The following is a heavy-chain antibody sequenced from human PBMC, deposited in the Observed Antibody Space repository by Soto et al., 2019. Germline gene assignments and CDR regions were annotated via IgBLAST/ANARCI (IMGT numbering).Heavy chain of an antibody. CDR3: ARDLGTRQPS. J-gene: IGHJ4*02. Sequence: PSETLSLTCAVSGGSISSGGYSWSWIRQPPGKGLEWIGYIYHSGSTYYNPSLKSRVTISVDKSKNQFSLKLSSVTAADTAVYYCARDLGTRQPSWGQGTLVTVSS. V-gene: IGHV4-30-2*01. D-gene: IGHD1-1*01. CDR1: GGSISSGGYS. CDR2: IYHSGST.